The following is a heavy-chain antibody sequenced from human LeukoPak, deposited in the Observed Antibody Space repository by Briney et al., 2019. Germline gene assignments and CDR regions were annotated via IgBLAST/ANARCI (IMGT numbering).Heavy chain of an antibody. Sequence: ASVKISCKASGYTFINNWMHWVRQAPGQGLEWIGLINPTGTRTGYAQEFQGRVTMTRDMSTSTDYMELSSLRSEDTAIYYCARDNSVGDIAWWFDPWGQGTLVTVSS. V-gene: IGHV1-46*01. J-gene: IGHJ5*02. CDR1: GYTFINNW. CDR2: INPTGTRT. D-gene: IGHD3-10*01. CDR3: ARDNSVGDIAWWFDP.